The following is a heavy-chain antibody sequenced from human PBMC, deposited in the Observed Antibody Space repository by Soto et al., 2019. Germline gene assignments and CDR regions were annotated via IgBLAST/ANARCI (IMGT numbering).Heavy chain of an antibody. D-gene: IGHD3-16*01. Sequence: SETLSLTCGVYGGFLSESYWTWIRQPPGKGLEWIGEINHVGGTNYNPSLKSRVTMSVDTSQNQFSLRLISVTAADTAMYFCVRIRYQLPSSVLWLDPWGQGTPVTVSS. V-gene: IGHV4-34*01. CDR1: GGFLSESY. CDR3: VRIRYQLPSSVLWLDP. CDR2: INHVGGT. J-gene: IGHJ5*02.